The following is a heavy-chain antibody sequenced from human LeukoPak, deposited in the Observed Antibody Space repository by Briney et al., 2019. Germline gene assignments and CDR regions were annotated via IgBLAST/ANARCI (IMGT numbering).Heavy chain of an antibody. CDR3: ARRLKDGWNTGSDY. J-gene: IGHJ4*02. V-gene: IGHV3-48*03. CDR1: GFTFSSYE. D-gene: IGHD5-24*01. Sequence: PGGSLRLSCAASGFTFSSYEMNWVHQAPGKGLEWVSYISSSGSTIYYADSVKGRFTIPRDNAKNSLYLQMNSLRAEDTAVYYCARRLKDGWNTGSDYWGQETLVTVSS. CDR2: ISSSGSTI.